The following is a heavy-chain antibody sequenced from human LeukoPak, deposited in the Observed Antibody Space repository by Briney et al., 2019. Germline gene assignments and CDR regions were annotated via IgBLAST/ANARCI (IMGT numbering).Heavy chain of an antibody. CDR3: ARAVGHSGYEGNVDYFDY. V-gene: IGHV4-39*07. J-gene: IGHJ4*02. Sequence: MSSETLSLTCTVSGGSISSSSYYWGWIRQPPGKGLEWIGSIYYSGSTYYNPSLKSRVTISVDTSKNQFSLKLSSVTAADTAVYYCARAVGHSGYEGNVDYFDYWGQGTLVTVSS. D-gene: IGHD5-12*01. CDR1: GGSISSSSYY. CDR2: IYYSGST.